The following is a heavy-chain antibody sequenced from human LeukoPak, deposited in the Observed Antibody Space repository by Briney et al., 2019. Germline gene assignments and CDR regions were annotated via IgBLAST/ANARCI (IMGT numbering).Heavy chain of an antibody. CDR2: ISYDGSNK. CDR3: AKGLGSYGEIDY. CDR1: GFTFSSYG. Sequence: GGSLRLSCAASGFTFSSYGMHWVRQAPGKGLEGVAVISYDGSNKYYADSVKGRFTISRDNSKNTLYLQMNSLRAEDTAVYYCAKGLGSYGEIDYWGQGTLVTVSS. J-gene: IGHJ4*02. V-gene: IGHV3-30*18. D-gene: IGHD1-26*01.